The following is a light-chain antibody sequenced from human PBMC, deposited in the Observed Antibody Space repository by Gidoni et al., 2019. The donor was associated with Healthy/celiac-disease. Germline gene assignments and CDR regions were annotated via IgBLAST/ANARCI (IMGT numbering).Light chain of an antibody. CDR1: SSDVGGYNY. CDR3: CSYAGSYTPWV. Sequence: QSALTQPRSVSGSPGRSVTISCTGTSSDVGGYNYVSWYQQHPGKAPKLMIYDVSKRPSGVPDRFSGSKSGNTASLTISGRQAEDEADYYCCSYAGSYTPWVFGGGTKLTVL. J-gene: IGLJ3*02. CDR2: DVS. V-gene: IGLV2-11*01.